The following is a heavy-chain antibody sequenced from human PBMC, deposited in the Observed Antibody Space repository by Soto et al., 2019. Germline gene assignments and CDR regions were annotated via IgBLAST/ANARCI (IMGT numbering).Heavy chain of an antibody. V-gene: IGHV1-8*01. Sequence: ASVKVSCKASGYTFTSYDINWVRQATGQGLEWMGWMNPNSGNTGYAQKFQGRDTMTRNTSISTAYMELSSLRSEDTAAYYCARREVATNDAFDSWGQGTMVTVSS. CDR1: GYTFTSYD. J-gene: IGHJ3*02. CDR3: ARREVATNDAFDS. CDR2: MNPNSGNT. D-gene: IGHD5-12*01.